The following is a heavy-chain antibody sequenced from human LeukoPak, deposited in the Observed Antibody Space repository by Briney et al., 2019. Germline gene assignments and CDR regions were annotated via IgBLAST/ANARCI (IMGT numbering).Heavy chain of an antibody. Sequence: GGSLRLSCAASGFTFSSYAMSWVRQAPGKGLEWVSAISGSGGSTYYADSVKGRFTISRDNSKNTLYLQMNSLRAEDTAVYYCAKGRTSIAAALTAFDYWGQGTLVTVSS. V-gene: IGHV3-23*01. CDR1: GFTFSSYA. D-gene: IGHD6-13*01. J-gene: IGHJ4*02. CDR3: AKGRTSIAAALTAFDY. CDR2: ISGSGGST.